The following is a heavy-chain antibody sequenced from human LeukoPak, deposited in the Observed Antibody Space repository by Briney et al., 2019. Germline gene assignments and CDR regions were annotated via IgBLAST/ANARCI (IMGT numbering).Heavy chain of an antibody. CDR1: GFTFSLHY. CDR3: ARHRYFYFDL. V-gene: IGHV3-7*01. D-gene: IGHD1-1*01. J-gene: IGHJ4*02. Sequence: PGGSLRLSCAASGFTFSLHYMGWVRQTPGKGLEWVANIKEDGSDKYYVDSVKGRFNISKDNAKNSVYPQMNSLRAEDTAVYYCARHRYFYFDLWGQGTLVTVSS. CDR2: IKEDGSDK.